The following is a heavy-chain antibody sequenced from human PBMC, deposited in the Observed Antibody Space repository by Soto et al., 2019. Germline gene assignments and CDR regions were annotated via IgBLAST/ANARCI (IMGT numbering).Heavy chain of an antibody. Sequence: QVQLVQSGAEVKKPGASVKVSCKASGYTFTSYAMHWVRQAPGQRLEWMGWINAGNGNTKYSQKFQGRVTITRDTSASTAYMELSSLRSEDTAVYYCARAVSLWFGDPPAGYWGQGTLVTVSS. CDR1: GYTFTSYA. J-gene: IGHJ4*02. CDR2: INAGNGNT. D-gene: IGHD3-10*01. V-gene: IGHV1-3*01. CDR3: ARAVSLWFGDPPAGY.